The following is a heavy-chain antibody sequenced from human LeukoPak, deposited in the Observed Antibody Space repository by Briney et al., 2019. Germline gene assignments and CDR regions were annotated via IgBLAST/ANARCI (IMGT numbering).Heavy chain of an antibody. J-gene: IGHJ4*02. CDR2: IYYSGST. CDR1: GGSISSYY. CDR3: ARESSSGYSVDY. Sequence: SETLSLTCTVSGGSISSYYWSWIRQPPGKGLEWIGYIYYSGSTNYNPSLKSRVTISVDTSKNQFSLKLSSVTAADTAVYYCARESSSGYSVDYWGQGTLDTVSS. D-gene: IGHD3-22*01. V-gene: IGHV4-59*01.